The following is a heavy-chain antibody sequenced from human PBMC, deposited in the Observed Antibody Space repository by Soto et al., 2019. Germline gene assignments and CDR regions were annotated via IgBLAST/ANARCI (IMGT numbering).Heavy chain of an antibody. CDR2: ISSSSINT. Sequence: QVQLVESGGGLAKPGGSLRLPCAPSGFTFSDYNMSWIRKAPGRGPEWVSYISSSSINTNYADSVRGRFTISRDNAKNSLDLQMNSLRAEDTAVYYCASNPRKTGPSDYWGQGTLVTVSS. J-gene: IGHJ4*02. V-gene: IGHV3-11*06. CDR1: GFTFSDYN. CDR3: ASNPRKTGPSDY.